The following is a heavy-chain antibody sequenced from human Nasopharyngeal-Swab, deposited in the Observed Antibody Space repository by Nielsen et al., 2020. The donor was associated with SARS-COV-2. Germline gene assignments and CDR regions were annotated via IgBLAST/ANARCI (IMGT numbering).Heavy chain of an antibody. CDR1: GCSISSGGYY. J-gene: IGHJ3*02. Sequence: SETLSLTCTVSGCSISSGGYYWSWIRQHPGKGLEWIGYIYYSGSNYYNPSLKSRVTISVDTSKNQFPLMLSSVTAADTAVYYCARGLVPGAFEIWCQGTMVTVSS. V-gene: IGHV4-31*03. D-gene: IGHD6-19*01. CDR3: ARGLVPGAFEI. CDR2: IYYSGSN.